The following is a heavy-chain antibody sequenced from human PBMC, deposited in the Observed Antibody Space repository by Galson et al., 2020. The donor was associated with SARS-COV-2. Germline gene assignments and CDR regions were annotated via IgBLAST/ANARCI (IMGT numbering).Heavy chain of an antibody. D-gene: IGHD2-2*01. CDR2: IRPGDSDR. Sequence: KIGESLKISCEGSGSSFTDYWIGWVRQMPGKALEWMGSIRPGDSDRRYSPSFQGQVTISADKSVGTAYLQWSSLKASDTAMYYCARRGGYCSSTTCYDYWGPGTRVTVSS. V-gene: IGHV5-51*01. CDR1: GSSFTDYW. CDR3: ARRGGYCSSTTCYDY. J-gene: IGHJ4*02.